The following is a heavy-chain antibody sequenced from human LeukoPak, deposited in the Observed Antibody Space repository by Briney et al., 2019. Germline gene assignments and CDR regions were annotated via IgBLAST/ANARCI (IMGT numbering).Heavy chain of an antibody. J-gene: IGHJ4*02. D-gene: IGHD5-24*01. CDR2: INHSGST. V-gene: IGHV4-34*01. CDR3: ARLRRDGYNSYYFDY. Sequence: SETLSLTCAVYGGSLSGYYWSWIRQPPGKGLEWIGEINHSGSTNYNPSLKSRVTISVDTSKNQFSLKLSSVTAADTAVYYCARLRRDGYNSYYFDYWGQGTLVTVSS. CDR1: GGSLSGYY.